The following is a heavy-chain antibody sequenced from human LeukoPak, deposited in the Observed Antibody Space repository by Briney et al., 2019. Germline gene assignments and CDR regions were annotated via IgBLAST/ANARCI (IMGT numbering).Heavy chain of an antibody. CDR2: IKQDGSEK. CDR1: GFTFSSYW. CDR3: ASCGWRGDD. Sequence: PGGSLRLSCAASGFTFSSYWMSWVRQAPGKGLEWVANIKQDGSEKYYVDSMKGRFTISRDNAKNSLYLQMNSLRAEGTAVYYCASCGWRGDDWGQGTLVTVSS. J-gene: IGHJ4*02. V-gene: IGHV3-7*01. D-gene: IGHD6-19*01.